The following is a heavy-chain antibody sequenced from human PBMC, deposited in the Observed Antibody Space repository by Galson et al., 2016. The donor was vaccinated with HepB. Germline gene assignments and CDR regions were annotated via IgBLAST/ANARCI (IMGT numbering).Heavy chain of an antibody. CDR1: DDSISNVGRH. CDR3: VRLGTAAAVANRRGSIY. J-gene: IGHJ4*02. V-gene: IGHV4-39*01. D-gene: IGHD6-13*01. Sequence: SETLSLTCSVSDDSISNVGRHWGWFRQSPGMGLEYIGSIHSSGTSYYNPSLTSRVTVSADTSRNQFFLSLTSVTAADTAIYYCVRLGTAAAVANRRGSIYWSQGTRVTVPS. CDR2: IHSSGTS.